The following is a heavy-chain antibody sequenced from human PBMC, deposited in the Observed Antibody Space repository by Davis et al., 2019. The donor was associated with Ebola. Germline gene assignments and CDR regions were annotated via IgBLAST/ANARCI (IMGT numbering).Heavy chain of an antibody. CDR2: MNPNSGNT. CDR1: GYTFTSYD. CDR3: ARKPARIAVGSGMDV. Sequence: ASVKVSCKASGYTFTSYDINWVRQATGQGLEWMGWMNPNSGNTGYAQKFQGRVTMTRNNSISTASMELSSLRSEDTAVYYCARKPARIAVGSGMDVWGQGTTVTVSS. J-gene: IGHJ6*02. D-gene: IGHD6-19*01. V-gene: IGHV1-8*01.